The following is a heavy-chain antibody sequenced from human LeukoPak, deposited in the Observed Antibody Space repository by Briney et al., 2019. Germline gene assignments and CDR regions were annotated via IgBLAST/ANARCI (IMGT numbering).Heavy chain of an antibody. J-gene: IGHJ2*01. V-gene: IGHV3-23*01. CDR1: GFTFSSYA. D-gene: IGHD2/OR15-2a*01. CDR2: ISGSGDST. Sequence: GGPLRLSCAASGFTFSSYAMNWARQAPGKGLECISAISGSGDSTYYADSVKGRFTISRDNSKNTLYLQMNSLRAEDTAVYYCARNVSGQYFDIWGRGTLVTVSS. CDR3: ARNVSGQYFDI.